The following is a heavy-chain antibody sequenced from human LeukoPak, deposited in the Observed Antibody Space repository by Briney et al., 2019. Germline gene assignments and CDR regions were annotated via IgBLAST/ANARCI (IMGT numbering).Heavy chain of an antibody. J-gene: IGHJ3*02. D-gene: IGHD3-3*01. CDR1: GGSISSYY. V-gene: IGHV4-59*01. Sequence: SETLSLTCTASGGSISSYYWNWIRQPPGKGLEWIGYMYYSGSTNYTPSLKSRVTISVDTSKNQFSLKLSSVTAADTAVYYCARSITIFGVVHDAFDIWGQGTMVTVSS. CDR2: MYYSGST. CDR3: ARSITIFGVVHDAFDI.